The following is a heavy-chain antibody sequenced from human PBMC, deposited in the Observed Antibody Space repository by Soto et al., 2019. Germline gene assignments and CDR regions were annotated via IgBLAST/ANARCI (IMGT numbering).Heavy chain of an antibody. Sequence: QVQLVQSGAEVKKPGSSVKVSCRASGGTFSSSAISWVRQAPGQGLEWMGGIVPMFGTPDIAQKFQGRVTITADEATGTAYMEVGSLRSEDKATYYCAKIGERSWFDSWGQGTLVNVSS. CDR3: AKIGERSWFDS. D-gene: IGHD3-10*01. J-gene: IGHJ5*01. CDR2: IVPMFGTP. V-gene: IGHV1-69*01. CDR1: GGTFSSSA.